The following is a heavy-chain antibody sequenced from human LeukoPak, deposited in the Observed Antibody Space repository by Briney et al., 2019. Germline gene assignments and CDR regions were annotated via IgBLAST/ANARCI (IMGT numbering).Heavy chain of an antibody. CDR3: ARAYCSSTSCYPPDALPFDY. Sequence: ASVKVSCKASGYTFTGYYMHWVRQAPGQGLEWMGWINPNSGGTNYAQKFQGWVTMTRDTSISTAYMVLSRLGSDDTAVYYCARAYCSSTSCYPPDALPFDYWGQGTLVTVSS. V-gene: IGHV1-2*04. CDR1: GYTFTGYY. D-gene: IGHD2-2*01. CDR2: INPNSGGT. J-gene: IGHJ4*02.